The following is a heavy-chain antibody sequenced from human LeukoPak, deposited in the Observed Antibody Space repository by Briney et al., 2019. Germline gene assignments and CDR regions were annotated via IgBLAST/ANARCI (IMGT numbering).Heavy chain of an antibody. CDR1: GFTFTSYY. CDR3: ACVVRGAFDI. CDR2: INPSGGST. D-gene: IGHD2-21*01. J-gene: IGHJ3*02. Sequence: GASVKVSCKASGFTFTSYYMHWVRQALGQGLEWMGIINPSGGSTSYPQKFQGRVTMTRDTSTSTVYMELSSLRSEDTAVYYCACVVRGAFDIWGQGTLVTVSS. V-gene: IGHV1-46*03.